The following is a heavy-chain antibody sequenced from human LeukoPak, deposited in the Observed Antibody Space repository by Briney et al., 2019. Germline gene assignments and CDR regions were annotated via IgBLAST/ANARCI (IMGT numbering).Heavy chain of an antibody. V-gene: IGHV3-64D*08. D-gene: IGHD4-17*01. J-gene: IGHJ4*02. CDR2: LTNSGDYT. CDR1: GFTFSSYA. Sequence: PGGSLRLSCSASGFTFSSYAMHWVRQAPGKGMQYVSALTNSGDYTHYADSVKGRFTISRDNSKNTLYLQMSSLTEEDTAVYYCVKRGRTGDYVYDFWGQGTLVTVSS. CDR3: VKRGRTGDYVYDF.